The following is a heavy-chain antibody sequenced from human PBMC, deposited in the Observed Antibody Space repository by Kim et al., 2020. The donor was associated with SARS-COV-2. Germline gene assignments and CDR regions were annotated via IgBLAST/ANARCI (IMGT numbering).Heavy chain of an antibody. CDR3: ARLSGSLSRTTFDP. D-gene: IGHD1-26*01. V-gene: IGHV4-59*08. Sequence: SETLSLTCTVSGGSISSYYWSWIRQPPGKGLEWIGYIYYSGSTNYNPSLKSRVTISVDTSKNQFSLKLSSVTAADTAVYYCARLSGSLSRTTFDPWGQGTLVTVSS. CDR1: GGSISSYY. J-gene: IGHJ5*02. CDR2: IYYSGST.